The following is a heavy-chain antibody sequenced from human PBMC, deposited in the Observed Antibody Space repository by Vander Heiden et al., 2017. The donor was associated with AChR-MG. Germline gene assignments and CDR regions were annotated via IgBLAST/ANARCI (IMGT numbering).Heavy chain of an antibody. CDR1: AGSISSYY. J-gene: IGHJ3*02. V-gene: IGHV4-59*01. CDR3: ARASSGYSSRGDAFDI. D-gene: IGHD6-13*01. Sequence: QVQLQESGPGLVKPSETLSLTCTVSAGSISSYYWSWIRQPPGKGLEWIGYIYYSGSTNYNPSLKSRVTISVDTSKNQFSLKLSSVTAADTAVYYCARASSGYSSRGDAFDIWGQGTMVIVSS. CDR2: IYYSGST.